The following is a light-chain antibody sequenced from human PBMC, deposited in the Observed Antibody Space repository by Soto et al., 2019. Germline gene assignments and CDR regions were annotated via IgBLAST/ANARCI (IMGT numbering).Light chain of an antibody. Sequence: QSVLTQPPSASGTPGQRVTISCSGSSSNIGSNTVNWYQQLPGTAPKLLIYSNNQRPSGVPDRFSGSKSGTSASLAISGLQSEDEADYYCAAWDDSLEGYV. J-gene: IGLJ1*01. CDR1: SSNIGSNT. CDR2: SNN. V-gene: IGLV1-44*01. CDR3: AAWDDSLEGYV.